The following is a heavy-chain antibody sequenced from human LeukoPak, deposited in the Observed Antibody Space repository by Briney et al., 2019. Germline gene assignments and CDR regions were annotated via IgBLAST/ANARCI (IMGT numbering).Heavy chain of an antibody. CDR2: ISSSSSNI. J-gene: IGHJ6*03. D-gene: IGHD2-15*01. V-gene: IGHV3-21*04. Sequence: GGSLRLPCAASGFTFSSYSMNWVRQAPGKGLEWVSSISSSSSNIYYADSVKGRFTISRDNAKNSLYLQMNSLRAEDTALYYCARVADCSGGSCYLNLFFYYYYMDVWGKGTTVTISS. CDR1: GFTFSSYS. CDR3: ARVADCSGGSCYLNLFFYYYYMDV.